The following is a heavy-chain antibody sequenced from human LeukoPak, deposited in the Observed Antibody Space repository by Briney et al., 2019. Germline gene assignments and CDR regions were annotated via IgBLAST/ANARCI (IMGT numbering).Heavy chain of an antibody. V-gene: IGHV3-23*01. J-gene: IGHJ4*02. CDR2: ISGSGDST. Sequence: GGSLRLSCAVSGFTFSSYAMSWVRQAPGKGLEWVSGISGSGDSTSYADSVKGRFSVSRDNSKNTLYIQMNSLRAEDTALYYCARNISSGWYVDYWGPGTLVTVSS. D-gene: IGHD6-19*01. CDR3: ARNISSGWYVDY. CDR1: GFTFSSYA.